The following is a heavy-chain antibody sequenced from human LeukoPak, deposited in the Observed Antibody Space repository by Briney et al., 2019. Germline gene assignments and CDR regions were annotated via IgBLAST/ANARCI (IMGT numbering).Heavy chain of an antibody. Sequence: GGSLRLSCAASGFTFDDYAMHWVRQAPGKGLEWVSGISWNSGSIGYADSVKGRFTISRDNAKNSLYLQMNSLRAEDMALYYCAKDNSAGGYDFWSGYYSYFDCWGQGTLVTVSS. J-gene: IGHJ4*02. CDR3: AKDNSAGGYDFWSGYYSYFDC. CDR2: ISWNSGSI. D-gene: IGHD3-3*01. CDR1: GFTFDDYA. V-gene: IGHV3-9*03.